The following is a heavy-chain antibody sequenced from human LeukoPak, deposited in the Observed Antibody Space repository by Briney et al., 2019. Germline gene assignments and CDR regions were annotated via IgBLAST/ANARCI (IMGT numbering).Heavy chain of an antibody. D-gene: IGHD2-15*01. Sequence: GRSLRLSCAASGFTFSSYSMNWVRQAPGKGLEWVSSISSSSSYIYYADSVKGRFTISRDNAKNSLYLQMNSLRAEDTAVYYCARDGCSGGSCTISAEYFQHWGQGTLVTVSS. V-gene: IGHV3-21*01. CDR3: ARDGCSGGSCTISAEYFQH. J-gene: IGHJ1*01. CDR2: ISSSSSYI. CDR1: GFTFSSYS.